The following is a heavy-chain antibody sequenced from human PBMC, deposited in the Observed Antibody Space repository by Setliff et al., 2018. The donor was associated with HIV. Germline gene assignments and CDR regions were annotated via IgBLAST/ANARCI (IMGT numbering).Heavy chain of an antibody. CDR2: INHSGST. Sequence: SETLSLTCAVYGGSFSGYYWSWIRQPPGKGLEWIGEINHSGSTNYNPSLKSRVTISVDTSKNQFSLALSSVTAADTAVYYCARRGSGFLHYYYYMDVWGKGTTVTVSS. V-gene: IGHV4-34*01. CDR3: ARRGSGFLHYYYYMDV. CDR1: GGSFSGYY. J-gene: IGHJ6*03. D-gene: IGHD2-21*01.